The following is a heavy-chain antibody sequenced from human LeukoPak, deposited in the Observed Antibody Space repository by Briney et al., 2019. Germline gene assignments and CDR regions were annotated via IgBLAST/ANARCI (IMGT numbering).Heavy chain of an antibody. D-gene: IGHD3-10*01. Sequence: SETLSLTCTVSGGSISSSSYYWGWIRQPPGKGLEWIGSIYYSGSTYYDPSLKSRVTISVDTSKNQFSLKLSSVTAADTAVYYCATPRRGSGSYHQPPGYWGQGTLVTVSS. J-gene: IGHJ4*02. CDR1: GGSISSSSYY. CDR2: IYYSGST. CDR3: ATPRRGSGSYHQPPGY. V-gene: IGHV4-39*01.